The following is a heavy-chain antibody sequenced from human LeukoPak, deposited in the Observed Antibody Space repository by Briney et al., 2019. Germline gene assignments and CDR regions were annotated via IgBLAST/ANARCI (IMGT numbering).Heavy chain of an antibody. J-gene: IGHJ4*02. V-gene: IGHV4-59*01. D-gene: IGHD3-22*01. Sequence: SETLSLTCTVSGDFISTYYWSWIRQPPGKGLEWIGYVYYTGGTNYNPSLKGRVTISVDTSKNQFFLKLSSVTAADTAMYYCARASIRYYDSSAYSHWGQGALVTVSS. CDR2: VYYTGGT. CDR1: GDFISTYY. CDR3: ARASIRYYDSSAYSH.